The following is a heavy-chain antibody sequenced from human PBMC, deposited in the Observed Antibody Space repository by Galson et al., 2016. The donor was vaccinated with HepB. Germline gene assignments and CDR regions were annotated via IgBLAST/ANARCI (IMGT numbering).Heavy chain of an antibody. CDR1: GFRFTNYA. CDR2: LSDGGDTT. CDR3: AKGGLSSRWASS. V-gene: IGHV3-23*01. J-gene: IGHJ4*02. D-gene: IGHD6-13*01. Sequence: SLRLSCAASGFRFTNYAMSWVRQAPGKGLEWMSTLSDGGDTTYYADSVKGRFTVSRDTSKNTLYLQMNSLRVDDTALYYCAKGGLSSRWASSWGQGTLVTVSS.